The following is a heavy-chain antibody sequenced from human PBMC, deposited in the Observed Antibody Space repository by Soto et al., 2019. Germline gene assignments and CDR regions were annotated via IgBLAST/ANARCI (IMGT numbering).Heavy chain of an antibody. J-gene: IGHJ4*02. Sequence: ASVKVSCKASGYSFTSLDINWVRQTAGQGLEWMGWMEPSTGRTGYAQKFQGRVTMTKNTLYLQMNSLRAEDTAVYYCAKGELLQPLYFDYWGQGTLVTVSS. V-gene: IGHV1-8*01. D-gene: IGHD1-26*01. CDR1: GYSFTSLD. CDR2: MEPSTGRT. CDR3: AKGELLQPLYFDY.